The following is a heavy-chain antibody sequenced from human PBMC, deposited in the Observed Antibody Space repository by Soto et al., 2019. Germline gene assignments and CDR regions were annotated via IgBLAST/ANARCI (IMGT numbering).Heavy chain of an antibody. V-gene: IGHV1-3*01. Sequence: QVQLVQSGAEVRKPGASVNISCRASGFSFSDNLINWVRQAPGQSLEWMGWINPDNGHTRYSQTFQGRVTIPRHSSASIAYVEVSDLTSEDTAVYYFARDILSVGPRAHDAFDVWGQGTMVTVSS. J-gene: IGHJ3*01. CDR2: INPDNGHT. D-gene: IGHD2-8*02. CDR3: ARDILSVGPRAHDAFDV. CDR1: GFSFSDNL.